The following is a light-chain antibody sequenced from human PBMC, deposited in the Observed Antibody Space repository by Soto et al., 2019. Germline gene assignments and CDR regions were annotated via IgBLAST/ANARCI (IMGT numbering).Light chain of an antibody. CDR3: CSFAGIRTFV. V-gene: IGLV2-23*02. CDR1: NSNLGDYNL. Sequence: QSALTQPASVSGSPGQSIAISCTGTNSNLGDYNLVSWFQQHPGEVPKLIIYEVTRRPSGVSNRFSGSKSGNTASLTISGLQAEDEAQYYCCSFAGIRTFVFGTGTKVTVL. J-gene: IGLJ1*01. CDR2: EVT.